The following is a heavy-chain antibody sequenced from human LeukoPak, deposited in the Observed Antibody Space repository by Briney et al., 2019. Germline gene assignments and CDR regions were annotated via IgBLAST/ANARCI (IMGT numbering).Heavy chain of an antibody. Sequence: NPSETLSLTCTVSGGSISSSSYYWGWIRQPPGKGLEWIGSIYYSGSTYYNPSLKSRVTISVDTSKNQFSLKLSSVTAADTAVYYCARAPTVSVGYCSSVSCQADYWGQGTLVTVSS. V-gene: IGHV4-39*01. CDR1: GGSISSSSYY. D-gene: IGHD2-2*01. J-gene: IGHJ4*02. CDR3: ARAPTVSVGYCSSVSCQADY. CDR2: IYYSGST.